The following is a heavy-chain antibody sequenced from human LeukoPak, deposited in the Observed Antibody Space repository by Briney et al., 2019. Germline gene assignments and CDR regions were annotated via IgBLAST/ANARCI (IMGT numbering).Heavy chain of an antibody. CDR2: IYTSGST. D-gene: IGHD6-19*01. Sequence: PSETLSLTCTASGGSISSGSYYWSWIRQPAGKGLEWIGRIYTSGSTNYNPSLKSRVTISVDTSKNQFSLKLSSVTAADTAVYYCARGVYSGGWYAWYYFDYWGQGTLVTVSS. V-gene: IGHV4-61*02. CDR1: GGSISSGSYY. CDR3: ARGVYSGGWYAWYYFDY. J-gene: IGHJ4*02.